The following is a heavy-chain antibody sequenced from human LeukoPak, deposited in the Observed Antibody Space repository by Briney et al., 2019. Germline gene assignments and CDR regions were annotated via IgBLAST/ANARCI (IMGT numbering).Heavy chain of an antibody. V-gene: IGHV1-24*01. CDR3: ATVLPQYSGSYYSPSWFDP. CDR1: GYTLTELS. CDR2: FDPEDGET. Sequence: ASVKVSCKVSGYTLTELSMHWVRQAPGKGLEWMGGFDPEDGETIYAQKFQGRVTMTEDTSTDTAYMELSSLRSEDTAVYYCATVLPQYSGSYYSPSWFDPWGQGTLVTVSS. J-gene: IGHJ5*02. D-gene: IGHD1-26*01.